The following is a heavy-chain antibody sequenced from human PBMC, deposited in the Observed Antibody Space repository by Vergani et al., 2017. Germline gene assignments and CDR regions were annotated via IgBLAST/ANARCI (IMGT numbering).Heavy chain of an antibody. CDR2: IRYDGRNK. D-gene: IGHD2/OR15-2a*01. CDR1: GFTFNASG. V-gene: IGHV3-30*02. CDR3: EKGDEYYGPDTLHYFDF. Sequence: QVQLVESGGGVVQPGGSLRLSCAASGFTFNASGMHWVRQAQGKGLEWLSFIRYDGRNKYYADSVKGRCTISRDNSKNTVYLQLNSLTDGDTAMYYGEKGDEYYGPDTLHYFDFWGQGIQVTVSS. J-gene: IGHJ4*02.